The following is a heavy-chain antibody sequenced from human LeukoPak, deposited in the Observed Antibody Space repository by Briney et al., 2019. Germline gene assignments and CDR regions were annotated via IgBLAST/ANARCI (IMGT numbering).Heavy chain of an antibody. CDR2: IDPGDSFT. D-gene: IGHD2-21*01. J-gene: IGHJ4*02. CDR3: ARDECGVSCWVAH. CDR1: GYSFSSYW. Sequence: GESLLISCHGSGYSFSSYWMSWVRQPPAQGREWMGRIDPGDSFTKYRPSLEGRLTISASKSLSTVHLQWSSLTASDAPLYYCARDECGVSCWVAHWGQGTLVTVSS. V-gene: IGHV5-10-1*01.